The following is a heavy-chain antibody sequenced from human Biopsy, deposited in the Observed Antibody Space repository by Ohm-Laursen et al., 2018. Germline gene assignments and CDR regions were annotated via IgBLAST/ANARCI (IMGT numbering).Heavy chain of an antibody. V-gene: IGHV3-11*01. Sequence: SLRLSCSASGFTFGDYYMSWIRQAPGKGLEWLSYISGSGVTKMYADSMKGRFTVSGDNAKNSLYLEMNNLTVEDTAVYYCATDGAGSYNENWGQGTLVSVSS. CDR1: GFTFGDYY. CDR2: ISGSGVTK. J-gene: IGHJ4*02. D-gene: IGHD3-10*01. CDR3: ATDGAGSYNEN.